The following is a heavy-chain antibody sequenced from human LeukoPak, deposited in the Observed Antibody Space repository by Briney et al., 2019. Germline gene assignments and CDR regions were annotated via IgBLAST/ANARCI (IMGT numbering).Heavy chain of an antibody. V-gene: IGHV4-38-2*02. CDR3: ARCRYGDYKGQDNWFDP. CDR1: GYSISSGYY. CDR2: IYHSGST. J-gene: IGHJ5*02. D-gene: IGHD4-17*01. Sequence: SETLSLTCTVSGYSISSGYYWGWIRQPPGKGLEWIGGIYHSGSTYYNPSLKSRVTISVDTSKNQFSLKLSSVTAADTALYYCARCRYGDYKGQDNWFDPWGQGTLVTVSS.